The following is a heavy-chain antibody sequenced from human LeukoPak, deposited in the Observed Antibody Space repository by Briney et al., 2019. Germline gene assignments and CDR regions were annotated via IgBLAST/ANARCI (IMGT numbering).Heavy chain of an antibody. CDR2: INHSGST. Sequence: SSETLSLTCAVYGGSFSGYYWSWIRQPPGKGLEWIGEINHSGSTNYNPSLKSRFTISIDTSKNQFSLKLSSVTAADTAVYYCASGQTFVDYWGQGTLVTVSS. D-gene: IGHD2/OR15-2a*01. CDR1: GGSFSGYY. J-gene: IGHJ4*02. V-gene: IGHV4-34*01. CDR3: ASGQTFVDY.